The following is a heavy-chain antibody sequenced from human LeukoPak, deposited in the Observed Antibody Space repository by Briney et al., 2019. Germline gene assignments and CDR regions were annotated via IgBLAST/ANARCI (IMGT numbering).Heavy chain of an antibody. D-gene: IGHD2-15*01. CDR1: GFTFSSYS. Sequence: PGGSLRLSCAASGFTFSSYSMNWVRQAPGKGLEWVSAISGSGGSTYYADSVKGRFTISRDNSKNTLYLQMNSLRAEDTAVYYCAKGRLCSGGSCYPYYFDYWGQGTLVTVSS. CDR3: AKGRLCSGGSCYPYYFDY. V-gene: IGHV3-23*01. CDR2: ISGSGGST. J-gene: IGHJ4*02.